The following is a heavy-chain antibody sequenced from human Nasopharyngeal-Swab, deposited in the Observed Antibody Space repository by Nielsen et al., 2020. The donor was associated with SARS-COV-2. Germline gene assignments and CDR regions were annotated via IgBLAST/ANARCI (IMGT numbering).Heavy chain of an antibody. CDR3: ARESARKGFGELLGAYYYYGMDV. CDR2: SSSSSRTI. CDR1: GFILSSYS. V-gene: IGHV3-48*02. Sequence: GGSLRLSCAASGFILSSYSMNWVRQAPGKGLEWVSYSSSSSRTIYYANSVKGRFTISRDNAKNSLYLQMNSLRDEDTAVYYCARESARKGFGELLGAYYYYGMDVWGQGTTVTVSS. J-gene: IGHJ6*02. D-gene: IGHD3-10*01.